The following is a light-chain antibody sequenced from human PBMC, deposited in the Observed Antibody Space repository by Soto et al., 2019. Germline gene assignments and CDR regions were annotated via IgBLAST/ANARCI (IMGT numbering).Light chain of an antibody. CDR1: KGVRVTS. Sequence: EIVLTQSPGTLSFSQGEGPTPSCRPSKGVRVTSLAWYQQKGGQAPRLLIYAASTRATGVPDRFSGSGSGTDFALTISRLETEDFAVYYCQQYGGSPFTFGPGTKVDIK. CDR2: AAS. CDR3: QQYGGSPFT. V-gene: IGKV3-20*01. J-gene: IGKJ3*01.